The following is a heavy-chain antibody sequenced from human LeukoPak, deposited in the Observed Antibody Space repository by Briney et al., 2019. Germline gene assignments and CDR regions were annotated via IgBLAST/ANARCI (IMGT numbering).Heavy chain of an antibody. J-gene: IGHJ4*02. CDR1: GYSISSDYC. V-gene: IGHV4-38-2*01. CDR2: IYHGGNT. Sequence: SETLSLTCAVSGYSISSDYCGAWIRQPPGKGLEWIGSIYHGGNTYYTPSLKSRDSISVETSKNQFSLKLSSVTAADTAVYYCARHLNSIFGVVTPDYWGQGTLVTVSS. CDR3: ARHLNSIFGVVTPDY. D-gene: IGHD3-3*01.